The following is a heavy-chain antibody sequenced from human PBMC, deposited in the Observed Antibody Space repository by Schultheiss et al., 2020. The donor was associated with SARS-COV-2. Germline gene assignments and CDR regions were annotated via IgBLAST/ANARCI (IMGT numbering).Heavy chain of an antibody. CDR2: IPGSGSPT. J-gene: IGHJ4*02. CDR3: ASGYYYDSSGYYRDY. V-gene: IGHV3-23*01. D-gene: IGHD3-22*01. CDR1: GFTVSSNY. Sequence: GGSLRLSCAASGFTVSSNYMSWVRQAPGKGLEWVSAIPGSGSPTYYADSVRGRFTISRDNSKNTLYLQMNSLRAEDTAVYYCASGYYYDSSGYYRDYWGQGTLVTVSS.